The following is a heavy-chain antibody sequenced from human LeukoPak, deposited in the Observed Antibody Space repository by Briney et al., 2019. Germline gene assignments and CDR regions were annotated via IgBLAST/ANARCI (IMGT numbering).Heavy chain of an antibody. CDR2: ISSSGGST. CDR1: GFTFSSYA. Sequence: GGSLRLSCAASGFTFSSYAMSWVRQAPGKGLEWVSAISSSGGSTYYADSVKGRFTISRDNSKNTLYLQMNSLRAEDTAVYYCARGPQYCSGGSCYIGAFDIWGQGTKVTVSS. J-gene: IGHJ3*02. CDR3: ARGPQYCSGGSCYIGAFDI. D-gene: IGHD2-15*01. V-gene: IGHV3-23*01.